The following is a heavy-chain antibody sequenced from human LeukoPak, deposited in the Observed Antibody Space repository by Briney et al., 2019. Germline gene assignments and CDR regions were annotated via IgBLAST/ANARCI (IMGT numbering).Heavy chain of an antibody. CDR2: IHSNGAT. J-gene: IGHJ3*02. D-gene: IGHD3-3*01. CDR1: GGSISSHY. Sequence: SETLSLTCTVSGGSISSHYWSWIRQHPGKGLEWIGHIHSNGATSYNPSVKGRVSLSVDTSKNQFSLTLNSVSAADSAVYYCVRSGVTYYGSKDYKWPDVSDIWGQGTMVTVSS. V-gene: IGHV4-4*09. CDR3: VRSGVTYYGSKDYKWPDVSDI.